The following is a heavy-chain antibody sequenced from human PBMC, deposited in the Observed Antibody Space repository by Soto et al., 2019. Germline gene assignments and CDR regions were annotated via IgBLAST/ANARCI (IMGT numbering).Heavy chain of an antibody. CDR3: ARAPGGYFDWLYLSQNAFDI. V-gene: IGHV4-31*03. Sequence: LSLTCTVSGGSISSGGYYWSWIRQHPGKGLEWIGYIYYSGSTYYNPSLKSRVTISVDTSKNQFSLKLSSVTAADTAVYYCARAPGGYFDWLYLSQNAFDIWGQGTMVTVSS. D-gene: IGHD3-9*01. CDR2: IYYSGST. CDR1: GGSISSGGYY. J-gene: IGHJ3*02.